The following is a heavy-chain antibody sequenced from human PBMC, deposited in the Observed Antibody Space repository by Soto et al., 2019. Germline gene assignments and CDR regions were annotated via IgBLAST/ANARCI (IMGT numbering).Heavy chain of an antibody. CDR3: ARSHLYYDSSGYPDY. CDR2: ISSSGSTI. D-gene: IGHD3-22*01. J-gene: IGHJ4*02. CDR1: GFTFSDYY. V-gene: IGHV3-11*01. Sequence: QVQLVESGGGLVKPGGALRLSCAAPGFTFSDYYMSWIRQAPGKGLEWVSYISSSGSTIYYADSVKGRFTISRDNAKNSPYLQMNSLRAEDTAVYYCARSHLYYDSSGYPDYWGRGTLVTVSS.